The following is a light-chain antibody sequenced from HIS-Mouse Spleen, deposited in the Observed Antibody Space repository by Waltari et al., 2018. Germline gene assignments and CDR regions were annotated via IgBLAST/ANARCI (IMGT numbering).Light chain of an antibody. Sequence: SYELTQPPSVSVSPGQTARITCSGDALPKKYAYWYQQKSGQAPLLVIYEDSKRPSGIPDRFSGSRSGTMATLTISGAQVEDEADYYCYSTDSSGNHRVFGGGTKLTVL. CDR3: YSTDSSGNHRV. CDR2: EDS. CDR1: ALPKKY. J-gene: IGLJ2*01. V-gene: IGLV3-10*01.